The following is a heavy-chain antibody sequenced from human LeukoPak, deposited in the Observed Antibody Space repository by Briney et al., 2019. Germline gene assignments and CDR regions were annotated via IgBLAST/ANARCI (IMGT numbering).Heavy chain of an antibody. CDR3: ARDTGVLYSGGPRGFDP. D-gene: IGHD2-8*01. V-gene: IGHV1-2*02. CDR2: INPNSGGT. J-gene: IGHJ5*02. CDR1: GYTFTGYY. Sequence: ASVKVSCKASGYTFTGYYMHWVRQAPGQGLEWMGWINPNSGGTNYAQKFQGRVTMTRDTSISTAYMELSRLRSDDTAVYYCARDTGVLYSGGPRGFDPWGQGTLVTVSS.